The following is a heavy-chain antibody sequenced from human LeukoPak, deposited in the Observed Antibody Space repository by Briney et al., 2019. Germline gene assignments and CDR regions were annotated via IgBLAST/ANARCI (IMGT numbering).Heavy chain of an antibody. D-gene: IGHD3-22*01. CDR2: ISYDGNDE. Sequence: GGSLRLSCVASGFTFSSYGMHWVRQAPGKGLEWVTTISYDGNDEYYADSVKGRFTIPRDNSKNTLYLQMNSLRAEDTAVYYWEKGLGGNYYNSSGYYPYWGQGTLVTVSS. V-gene: IGHV3-30*18. CDR3: EKGLGGNYYNSSGYYPY. CDR1: GFTFSSYG. J-gene: IGHJ4*02.